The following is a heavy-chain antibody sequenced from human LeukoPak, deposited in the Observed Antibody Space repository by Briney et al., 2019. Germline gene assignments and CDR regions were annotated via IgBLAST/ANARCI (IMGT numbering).Heavy chain of an antibody. CDR3: ARGGPTRRGAFDI. J-gene: IGHJ3*02. Sequence: SETLSLTCTVSGGSISDYYWSWIRQPPWKGLEWIGEINHSGSTNYNPSLKSRVTISVDTSKNQFSLKLSSVTAADTAVHYCARGGPTRRGAFDIWGQGTMVTVSS. CDR2: INHSGST. V-gene: IGHV4-34*01. CDR1: GGSISDYY. D-gene: IGHD3-10*01.